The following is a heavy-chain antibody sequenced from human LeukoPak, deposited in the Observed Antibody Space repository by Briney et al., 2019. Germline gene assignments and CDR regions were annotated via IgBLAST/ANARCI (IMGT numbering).Heavy chain of an antibody. Sequence: SETLSLTCTVSGGSISSYYWSWIRQPPGKGLEWIVYIYYSGSTNYNPSLKSRVTITVDTSKNQFSLKLSSVTAADTAVYYCARGRGSGSYTHHDWGQGTLVTVSS. J-gene: IGHJ4*02. CDR1: GGSISSYY. V-gene: IGHV4-59*01. D-gene: IGHD3-10*01. CDR3: ARGRGSGSYTHHD. CDR2: IYYSGST.